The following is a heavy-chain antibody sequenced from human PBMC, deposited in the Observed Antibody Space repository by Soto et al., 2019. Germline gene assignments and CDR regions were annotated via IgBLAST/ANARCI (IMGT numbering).Heavy chain of an antibody. Sequence: PSETLSLTCTVSGGSISSYYWSWIRQPPGKGLEWIGYIYYRGSTNSNPSLKSRVTISVDTSKNQFSLKLSSVTAADTAVYYCARQRYCSSTICYNYHRFSTWGQGTLVTVSS. CDR1: GGSISSYY. CDR2: IYYRGST. D-gene: IGHD2-2*02. J-gene: IGHJ5*02. V-gene: IGHV4-59*01. CDR3: ARQRYCSSTICYNYHRFST.